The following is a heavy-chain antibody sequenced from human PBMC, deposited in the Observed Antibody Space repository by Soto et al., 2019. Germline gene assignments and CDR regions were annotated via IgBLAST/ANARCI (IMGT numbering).Heavy chain of an antibody. V-gene: IGHV5-51*01. Sequence: EVQLVQSGAEVKKPGESLKISCKGYGYNFTSHWIGWVRQMPEKGLEWMGVIYPDDSDSRYSPSFEGQVTITVDRSISTAYLQWSSLRASDTALYYCARLGGRSSNWNVDLWGRGTLVTVSS. CDR3: ARLGGRSSNWNVDL. D-gene: IGHD2-15*01. CDR1: GYNFTSHW. J-gene: IGHJ2*01. CDR2: IYPDDSDS.